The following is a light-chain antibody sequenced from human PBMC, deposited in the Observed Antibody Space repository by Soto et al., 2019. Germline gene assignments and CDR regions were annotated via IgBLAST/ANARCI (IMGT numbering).Light chain of an antibody. Sequence: EVVMTQSPATLSVSLGESATLSCRASQSVDGYLAWYQQKPGQAPRLLIYGASTRATGVTARFRGGGSGTELTLTISSLQSEDSAVYYCQQYHKWPPITFGQGTRLEIK. J-gene: IGKJ5*01. V-gene: IGKV3-15*01. CDR3: QQYHKWPPIT. CDR2: GAS. CDR1: QSVDGY.